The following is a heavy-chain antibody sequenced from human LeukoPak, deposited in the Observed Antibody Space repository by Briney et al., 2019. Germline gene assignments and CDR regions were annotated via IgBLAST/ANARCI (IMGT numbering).Heavy chain of an antibody. Sequence: GESLKISCKGSGYIFPSYWIGWVRQMPGRGLECMGSIYPGDSDTRYSPPFQGQVTISADKSFTTAYLQWSSLRASDTAMYYCARRLHSSSWRDAFDIWGQGTMVTVSS. D-gene: IGHD6-13*01. CDR1: GYIFPSYW. CDR2: IYPGDSDT. J-gene: IGHJ3*02. CDR3: ARRLHSSSWRDAFDI. V-gene: IGHV5-51*01.